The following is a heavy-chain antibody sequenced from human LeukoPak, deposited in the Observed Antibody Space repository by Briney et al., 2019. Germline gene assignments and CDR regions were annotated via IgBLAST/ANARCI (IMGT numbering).Heavy chain of an antibody. D-gene: IGHD2-15*01. CDR2: ISGSGGST. CDR3: AKGYCSGGSCYAVFDY. Sequence: GGSLRLSCAASGFTFSSYAMSWVRQAPGKGLEWVSAISGSGGSTYYADPVKGRFTISRDNSKNTLYLQMNSLRAEDTAVYYCAKGYCSGGSCYAVFDYWGQGTLVTVSS. J-gene: IGHJ4*02. CDR1: GFTFSSYA. V-gene: IGHV3-23*01.